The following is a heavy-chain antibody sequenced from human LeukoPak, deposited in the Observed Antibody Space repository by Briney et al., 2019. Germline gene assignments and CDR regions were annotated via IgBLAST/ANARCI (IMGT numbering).Heavy chain of an antibody. CDR2: ISYDGGKK. J-gene: IGHJ4*02. CDR1: GFTFSTHA. CDR3: AKESAEF. D-gene: IGHD3-10*01. V-gene: IGHV3-30*09. Sequence: PGGSLRLSCAASGFTFSTHAMHWARQTPGKGLEWLAVISYDGGKKYYADSVKGRFAISRDNSRNTLYLQMDSLRTEDTAVYNCAKESAEFWGQGTLVTVSS.